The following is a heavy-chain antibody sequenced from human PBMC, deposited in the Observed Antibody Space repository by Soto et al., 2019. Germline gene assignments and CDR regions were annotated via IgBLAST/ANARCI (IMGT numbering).Heavy chain of an antibody. J-gene: IGHJ5*02. V-gene: IGHV1-46*01. CDR1: GYSFTSYW. D-gene: IGHD2-2*01. Sequence: KISCKGSGYSFTSYWIGWVRQAPGQGLEWMGLINPSGDFTIYAQKFQGRLTMTRDTSTTTVYMELSSLRFEDTAVYYCARDNSNMARGVPFWWFDPWGQGTLVTVSS. CDR2: INPSGDFT. CDR3: ARDNSNMARGVPFWWFDP.